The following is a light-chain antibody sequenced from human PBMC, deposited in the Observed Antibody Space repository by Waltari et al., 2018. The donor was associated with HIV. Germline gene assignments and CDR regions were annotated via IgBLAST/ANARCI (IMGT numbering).Light chain of an antibody. J-gene: IGLJ2*01. V-gene: IGLV1-40*01. CDR2: NTN. Sequence: QSVLTQPPSVSGAPGQRVTLSCTGTRSTIGTHEVQWYQQLPVTAPRLLMYNTNSRPSGVPDRFSGSKSGTSASLAINGLQAEDEADYYCQSSDSTLSGSVFGGGTKLTVL. CDR3: QSSDSTLSGSV. CDR1: RSTIGTHE.